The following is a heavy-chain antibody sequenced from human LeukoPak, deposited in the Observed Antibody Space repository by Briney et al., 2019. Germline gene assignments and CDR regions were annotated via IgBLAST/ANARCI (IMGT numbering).Heavy chain of an antibody. D-gene: IGHD3-9*01. J-gene: IGHJ4*02. CDR3: ARFKYYDILTGFRDRYYFDY. Sequence: SETLSLTCTVSCGSISSYYWSWIRQPPGKGLEWIGYIYYSGSTNYNPSLKSRVTISVDTSKNQFSLKLSSVTAADTAVYYCARFKYYDILTGFRDRYYFDYWGQGTLVTVSS. V-gene: IGHV4-59*01. CDR2: IYYSGST. CDR1: CGSISSYY.